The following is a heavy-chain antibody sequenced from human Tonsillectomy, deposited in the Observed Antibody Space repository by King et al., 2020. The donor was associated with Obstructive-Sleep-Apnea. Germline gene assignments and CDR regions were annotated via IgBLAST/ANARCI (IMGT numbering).Heavy chain of an antibody. CDR2: INSDGRST. CDR3: ARDGPDGNYYYGMDV. V-gene: IGHV3-74*01. J-gene: IGHJ6*02. Sequence: VQLVESGGGLVQPGGSLRLSCAASGFTFSSYWMHWVRQAPGKGLVWVSRINSDGRSTSYADSVKGRFTISRDNAKNTLYLQMNSLRAEDTAVYYCARDGPDGNYYYGMDVWGQGTTVTVSS. CDR1: GFTFSSYW.